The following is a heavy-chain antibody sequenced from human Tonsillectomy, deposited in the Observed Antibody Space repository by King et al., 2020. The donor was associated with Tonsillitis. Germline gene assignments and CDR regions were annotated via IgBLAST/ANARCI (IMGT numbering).Heavy chain of an antibody. V-gene: IGHV3-23*04. D-gene: IGHD2-2*01. Sequence: VQLVESGGGLVQPGGSLRLSCAASGFTFSSYAMSWVRQAPGKGLEWVSAISGGDGSTYYTDSVKGRFTISRDNSKNTLYLQMSSLRVEDTAIYYCARSYLRGTSCYSPFDYWGQGTLVTVSS. CDR3: ARSYLRGTSCYSPFDY. J-gene: IGHJ4*02. CDR2: ISGGDGST. CDR1: GFTFSSYA.